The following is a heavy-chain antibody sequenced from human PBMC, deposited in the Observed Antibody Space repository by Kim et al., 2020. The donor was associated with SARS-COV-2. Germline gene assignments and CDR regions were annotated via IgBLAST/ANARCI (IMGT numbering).Heavy chain of an antibody. Sequence: SETLSLTCTVSGGSISSGGYYWSWIRQHPGKGLEWIGYIYYSGSTYYNPSLKSRVTISVDTSKNQFSLKLSSVTAADTAVYYCARVEGYCSGGSFSLFDYWGQGTLVTVSS. V-gene: IGHV4-31*03. CDR3: ARVEGYCSGGSFSLFDY. CDR1: GGSISSGGYY. CDR2: IYYSGST. J-gene: IGHJ4*02. D-gene: IGHD2-15*01.